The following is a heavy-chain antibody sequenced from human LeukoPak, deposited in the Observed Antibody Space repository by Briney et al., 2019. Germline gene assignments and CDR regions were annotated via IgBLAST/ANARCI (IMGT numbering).Heavy chain of an antibody. CDR2: ISSSSSYI. V-gene: IGHV3-21*01. CDR1: GFTFSSYS. CDR3: ARDRATYCSSTSCYRRLDY. D-gene: IGHD2-2*01. J-gene: IGHJ4*02. Sequence: TGGSLRLSCAASGFTFSSYSMNWVRQAPGKGLEWVSSISSSSSYIYYADSVKGRFTISRDNAKNSLYLQMNSLRAEGTGVYYCARDRATYCSSTSCYRRLDYWGQGTLVTVSS.